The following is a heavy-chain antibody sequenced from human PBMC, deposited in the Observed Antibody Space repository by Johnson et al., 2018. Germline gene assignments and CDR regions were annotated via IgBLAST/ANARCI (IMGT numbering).Heavy chain of an antibody. V-gene: IGHV4-30-4*01. J-gene: IGHJ6*03. Sequence: QVQLQESGPGLVKPSQTLSLTCTVSGGSISSGDYYWSWIRQPPGKGLEWIGYIYYSGSTYYNPSLKSRVTISVDTSKNQFSLKLSSVTAADTAVYYCARSIWFGELLWSGYYYYYMDVWGKGTTVTVSS. D-gene: IGHD3-10*01. CDR3: ARSIWFGELLWSGYYYYYMDV. CDR2: IYYSGST. CDR1: GGSISSGDYY.